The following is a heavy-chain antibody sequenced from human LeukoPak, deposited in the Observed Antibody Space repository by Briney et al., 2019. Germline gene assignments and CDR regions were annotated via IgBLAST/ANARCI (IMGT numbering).Heavy chain of an antibody. CDR1: AFTFSHFG. Sequence: GSLRLSCAGSAFTFSHFGINWVRQAPGKGLEWVSGIWHDGSKEYYAESVKGRFTVSRDNSKKTVYLQMNSLRAEDTAVYYCARDDDTSGHYSYFGYWGQGTLVTVSS. CDR2: IWHDGSKE. V-gene: IGHV3-33*01. J-gene: IGHJ4*02. D-gene: IGHD3-22*01. CDR3: ARDDDTSGHYSYFGY.